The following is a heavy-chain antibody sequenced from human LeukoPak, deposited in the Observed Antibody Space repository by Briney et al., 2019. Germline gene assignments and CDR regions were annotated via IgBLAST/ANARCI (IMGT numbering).Heavy chain of an antibody. D-gene: IGHD6-13*01. V-gene: IGHV4-34*01. CDR3: ASPIAAAGDY. CDR2: INHSGST. CDR1: GGSFSGYY. J-gene: IGHJ4*02. Sequence: SETLSLTCAVYGGSFSGYYWSWIRQPPGKGLEWIGEINHSGSTNYNPSLKSRVTISVDTSKNQFSLKLSSVTAADTAVYYCASPIAAAGDYWGQGTLVTVSS.